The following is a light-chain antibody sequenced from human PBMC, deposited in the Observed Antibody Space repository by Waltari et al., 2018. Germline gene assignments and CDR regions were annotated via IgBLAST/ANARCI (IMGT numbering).Light chain of an antibody. CDR2: EVS. Sequence: QSALTQPASVSGSPGQSITISCTGTRSDVGGYYYVSWYQQHPGNAPKLMIYEVSKRPSGVSNRFSGSKSGNTASLTISGLQAEDEADYYCSSYTTSSTLVFGGGTKLTVL. CDR3: SSYTTSSTLV. J-gene: IGLJ2*01. V-gene: IGLV2-14*01. CDR1: RSDVGGYYY.